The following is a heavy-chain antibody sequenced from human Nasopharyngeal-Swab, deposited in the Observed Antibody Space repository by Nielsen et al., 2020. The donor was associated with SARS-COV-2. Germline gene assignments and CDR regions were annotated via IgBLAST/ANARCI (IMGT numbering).Heavy chain of an antibody. CDR1: GLTFSSYA. Sequence: GESPQISCAASGLTFSSYAMHLVREAPGKGLERVATIQTDGTEQYSADSLKGRFTISRDNGKNSLYLQMNSLRVEDTAVYYCARENHGVFDNWGQGTLVTVSS. CDR3: ARENHGVFDN. J-gene: IGHJ4*02. V-gene: IGHV3-7*01. CDR2: IQTDGTEQ.